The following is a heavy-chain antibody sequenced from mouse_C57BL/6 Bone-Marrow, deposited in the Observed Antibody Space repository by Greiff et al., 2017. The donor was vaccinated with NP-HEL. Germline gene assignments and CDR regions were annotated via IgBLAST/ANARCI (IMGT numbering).Heavy chain of an antibody. J-gene: IGHJ3*01. CDR1: GFSLTSYG. D-gene: IGHD2-3*01. CDR2: IWGDGST. CDR3: AKNGPALYDGYSAWFAY. Sequence: VQLQQSGPGLVAPSQSLSITCTVSGFSLTSYGVSWVRQPPGKGLEWLGVIWGDGSTHYHSALISRLSISKDNSKSQVFLKLNSLQTDDTATYYCAKNGPALYDGYSAWFAYWGQGTLVTVSA. V-gene: IGHV2-3*01.